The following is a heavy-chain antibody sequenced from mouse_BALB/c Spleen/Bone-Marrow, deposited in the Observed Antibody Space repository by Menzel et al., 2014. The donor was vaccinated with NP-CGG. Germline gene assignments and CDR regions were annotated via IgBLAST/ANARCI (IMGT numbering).Heavy chain of an antibody. Sequence: VQLQQSGAELAKPGASVKMSCKASGYTFTSYWMHWVKQRPGQGLEWIGYINPSTGYTEYNQKFKDKATLTADKSSSTAYMQLSSLTSEYSAVYYCARDWYFDVWGAGTTVTVSS. CDR3: ARDWYFDV. J-gene: IGHJ1*01. CDR2: INPSTGYT. V-gene: IGHV1-7*01. CDR1: GYTFTSYW.